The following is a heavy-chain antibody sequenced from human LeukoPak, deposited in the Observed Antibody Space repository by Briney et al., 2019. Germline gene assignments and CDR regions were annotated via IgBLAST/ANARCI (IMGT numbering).Heavy chain of an antibody. CDR3: ARHCCSGPAKRVFDI. Sequence: PSETLSLTCTVSGGSIISSDYHWGWVRQPPGKGLEWIGTISYSGTTDYNPSLRSRVTISVDTSNTQFSLRLGSVTAADTAVYHCARHCCSGPAKRVFDIWGQGTMVTVSS. V-gene: IGHV4-39*01. J-gene: IGHJ3*02. CDR2: ISYSGTT. D-gene: IGHD2-15*01. CDR1: GGSIISSDYH.